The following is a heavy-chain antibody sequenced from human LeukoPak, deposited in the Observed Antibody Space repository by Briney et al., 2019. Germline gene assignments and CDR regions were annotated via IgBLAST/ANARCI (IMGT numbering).Heavy chain of an antibody. CDR3: ARNHFNQNVSDV. V-gene: IGHV3-30*01. J-gene: IGHJ3*01. D-gene: IGHD1-14*01. Sequence: PGGSLRLSCAASGFTFTDYAFHWVRQAPGKGLEWVTIISYSGESYADSVRGRFAISRDNSKNTVYLQMDSLRADDTAMYYCARNHFNQNVSDVWGQGTMVTVSS. CDR2: ISYSGE. CDR1: GFTFTDYA.